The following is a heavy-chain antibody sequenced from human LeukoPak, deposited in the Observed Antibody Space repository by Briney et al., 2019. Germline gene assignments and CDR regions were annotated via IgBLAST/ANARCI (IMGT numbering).Heavy chain of an antibody. J-gene: IGHJ4*02. Sequence: SETLSLTCAVYGGSFSGYYWSWIRQPPGKGLEWIGEINHSGSTNYNPSLKSRVTISVDTSKNQFSLKLSSVTAADTAVYYCARDSGGVWSYFDYWGQGTLVTVSS. CDR2: INHSGST. CDR3: ARDSGGVWSYFDY. CDR1: GGSFSGYY. D-gene: IGHD3-16*01. V-gene: IGHV4-34*01.